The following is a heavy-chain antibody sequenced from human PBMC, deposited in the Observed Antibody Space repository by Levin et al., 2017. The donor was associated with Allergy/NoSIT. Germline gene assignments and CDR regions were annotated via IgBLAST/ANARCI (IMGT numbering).Heavy chain of an antibody. D-gene: IGHD2-2*01. V-gene: IGHV4-59*01. CDR2: IYYSGST. CDR3: ARGEYQLLRGGLFDY. Sequence: SQTLSLTCTVSGGSISSYYWSWIRQPPGKGLEWIGYIYYSGSTNHNPSLKSRVTISVDTSKNQFSLKLSSVTAADTAVYYCARGEYQLLRGGLFDYWGQGTLVTVSS. CDR1: GGSISSYY. J-gene: IGHJ4*02.